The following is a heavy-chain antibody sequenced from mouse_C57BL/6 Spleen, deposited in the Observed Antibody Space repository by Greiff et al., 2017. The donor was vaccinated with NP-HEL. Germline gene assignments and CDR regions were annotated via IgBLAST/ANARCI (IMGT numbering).Heavy chain of an antibody. CDR2: INPNYGTT. D-gene: IGHD2-4*01. J-gene: IGHJ4*01. CDR3: AGGYDYTYYAMDY. Sequence: EVKLQESGPELVKPGASVKISCKASGYSFTDYNMNWVKQSNGKSLEWIGVINPNYGTTSYNQKFKGKATLTVDQSSSTAYMQLNSLTSEDSAVYYCAGGYDYTYYAMDYWGQGTSVTVSS. V-gene: IGHV1-39*01. CDR1: GYSFTDYN.